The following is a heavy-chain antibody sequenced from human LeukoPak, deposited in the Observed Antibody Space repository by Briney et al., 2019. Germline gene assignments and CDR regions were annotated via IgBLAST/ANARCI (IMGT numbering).Heavy chain of an antibody. D-gene: IGHD6-19*01. J-gene: IGHJ6*02. CDR1: GFTFSSYS. CDR3: ARDKAVGMDV. V-gene: IGHV3-48*01. CDR2: ISSSSSTI. Sequence: GGSLRLSCAASGFTFSSYSMNWVRQAPGKGLEWVSYISSSSSTIYYADSVKGRFTVSRDNAKNSLYLQMNSLRAEDTAVYYCARDKAVGMDVWGQGTTVTVSS.